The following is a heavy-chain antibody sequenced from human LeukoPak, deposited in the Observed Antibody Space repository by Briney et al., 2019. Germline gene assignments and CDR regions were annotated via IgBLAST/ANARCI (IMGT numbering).Heavy chain of an antibody. D-gene: IGHD1-20*01. CDR1: GYTFTSYD. Sequence: ASVKVSCKASGYTFTSYDINWVRQATGQGLEWMGWMNPNSGNTGYAQKFQGRVTITRNTSISTAYMELSSLRSEDTAVYYCARGRDITGTSDYLGQGTLVTVSS. CDR3: ARGRDITGTSDY. J-gene: IGHJ4*02. CDR2: MNPNSGNT. V-gene: IGHV1-8*03.